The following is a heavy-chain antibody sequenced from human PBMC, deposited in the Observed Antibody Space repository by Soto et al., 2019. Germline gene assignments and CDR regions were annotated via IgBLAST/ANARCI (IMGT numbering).Heavy chain of an antibody. CDR2: MYYSGST. CDR1: GGSVGTSY. V-gene: IGHV4-59*02. D-gene: IGHD3-3*01. CDR3: ARGPPFTIFGVVRWFDP. J-gene: IGHJ5*02. Sequence: SETLSLTCTVSGGSVGTSYWRWMRQSREKGQEWLGGMYYSGSTNYNPSLRSRVTISVDAPKNRVSLKLNSVTATDTAVYYCARGPPFTIFGVVRWFDPWGQGTLVTVSS.